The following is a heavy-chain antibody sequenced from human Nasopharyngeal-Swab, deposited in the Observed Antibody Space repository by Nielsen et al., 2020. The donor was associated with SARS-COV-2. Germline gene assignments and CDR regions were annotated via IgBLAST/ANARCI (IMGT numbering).Heavy chain of an antibody. CDR1: GYSFTNYW. D-gene: IGHD1-7*01. CDR3: ARRLELRYFDY. V-gene: IGHV5-51*01. CDR2: IYPGDSDT. Sequence: GESLKISCKGSGYSFTNYWIGWVRQMPGKGLEWMGIIYPGDSDTRYSPSLQGQVTMSADKSISTAYLQWSSLKASDTAMYYCARRLELRYFDYWGQGTLVTVSS. J-gene: IGHJ4*02.